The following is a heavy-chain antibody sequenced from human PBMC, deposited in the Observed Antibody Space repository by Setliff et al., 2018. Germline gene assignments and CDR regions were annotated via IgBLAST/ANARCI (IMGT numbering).Heavy chain of an antibody. Sequence: SETLSLTCTVSGGSISTYYWNWVRQPPGKGLEWIGDIYQSGTTNYNPSLKSRVTISVDTSKKQFSLKLRSVTAADTAVYHCATLPVGDLLFDNWGQGTLVTVSS. J-gene: IGHJ4*02. V-gene: IGHV4-59*01. CDR1: GGSISTYY. CDR3: ATLPVGDLLFDN. D-gene: IGHD3-16*01. CDR2: IYQSGTT.